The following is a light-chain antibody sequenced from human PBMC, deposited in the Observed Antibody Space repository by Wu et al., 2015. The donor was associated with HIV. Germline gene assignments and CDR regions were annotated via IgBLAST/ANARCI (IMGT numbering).Light chain of an antibody. J-gene: IGKJ5*01. V-gene: IGKV3-20*01. CDR3: QQYGNSPIT. Sequence: EIVLTQSPGTLSLSPGERATLSCTASQSISANYLAWYQQKPGQAPRLLIFGVSNRATGTPARFSGSGSGTDFALTISRLEPEDFAVYYCQQYGNSPITFGQGTRLEIK. CDR2: GVS. CDR1: QSISANY.